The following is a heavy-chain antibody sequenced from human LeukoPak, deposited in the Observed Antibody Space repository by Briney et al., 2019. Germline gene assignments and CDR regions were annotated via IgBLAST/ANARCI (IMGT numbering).Heavy chain of an antibody. J-gene: IGHJ6*04. Sequence: GGFLRLSCAASGFTFSSYEMNWVRQAPGKGLEWVSYISSSGSTIYYADSVKGRFTISRDNAKNSLYLQMNSLRAEDTAVYYCAELGITMIGGVWGKGTAVTISS. CDR2: ISSSGSTI. D-gene: IGHD3-10*02. CDR1: GFTFSSYE. V-gene: IGHV3-48*03. CDR3: AELGITMIGGV.